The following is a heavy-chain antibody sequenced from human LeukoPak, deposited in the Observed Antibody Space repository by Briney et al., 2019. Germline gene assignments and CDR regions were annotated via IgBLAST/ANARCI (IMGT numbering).Heavy chain of an antibody. V-gene: IGHV3-13*01. CDR1: GFTFSSYD. Sequence: GGSLRLSCAASGFTFSSYDMHRVRQAPGKGLEWVSAIGTAGDTYYPGSVKGRFTISRENAKNSLYLQMNSLRAEDTAVYYCARLWATVIDWGAFDIWGQGTMITVSS. J-gene: IGHJ3*02. D-gene: IGHD4-17*01. CDR3: ARLWATVIDWGAFDI. CDR2: IGTAGDT.